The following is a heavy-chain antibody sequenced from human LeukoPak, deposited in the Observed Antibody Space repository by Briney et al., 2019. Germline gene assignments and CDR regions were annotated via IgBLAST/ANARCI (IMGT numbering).Heavy chain of an antibody. CDR2: IYTSGST. Sequence: SETLSLTCTVSGGSISSGSYYWSWIRQPAGKGLEWIGRIYTSGSTNYNPSLKSRVTISVDTSKNQLSLKLSSVTAADTAVYYCARGYCSSTSCYWRYWGQGTLVTVSS. CDR3: ARGYCSSTSCYWRY. J-gene: IGHJ4*02. D-gene: IGHD2-2*01. CDR1: GGSISSGSYY. V-gene: IGHV4-61*02.